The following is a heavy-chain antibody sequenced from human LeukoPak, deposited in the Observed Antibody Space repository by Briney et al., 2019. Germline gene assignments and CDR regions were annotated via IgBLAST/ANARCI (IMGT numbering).Heavy chain of an antibody. V-gene: IGHV1-69*05. Sequence: SVKVSCKASGGTFSGYAISWVRQAPGQGLEWMGGIIPIFGTANYAQKFQGRVTITTDESTGTAYMELSSLRSEDTAVYYCARFPVGIAAAGGSWGQGTLVTVSS. J-gene: IGHJ4*02. CDR3: ARFPVGIAAAGGS. CDR2: IIPIFGTA. D-gene: IGHD6-13*01. CDR1: GGTFSGYA.